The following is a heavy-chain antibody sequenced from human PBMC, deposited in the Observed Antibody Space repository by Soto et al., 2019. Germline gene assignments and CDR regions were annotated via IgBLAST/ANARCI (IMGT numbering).Heavy chain of an antibody. V-gene: IGHV4-34*02. CDR2: INDSGNI. Sequence: QVQLQQWGAGLLKPSETLSLTCAVYGGSFSGYQWTWIRQTPEMGLEWIGEINDSGNINYNPSLKSRVTILVDTAKKQISLRLSPVTAADTAVYYCARGLVLWFGELSRRGGYYYYMDVWGKATTVTVSS. J-gene: IGHJ6*03. CDR3: ARGLVLWFGELSRRGGYYYYMDV. D-gene: IGHD3-10*01. CDR1: GGSFSGYQ.